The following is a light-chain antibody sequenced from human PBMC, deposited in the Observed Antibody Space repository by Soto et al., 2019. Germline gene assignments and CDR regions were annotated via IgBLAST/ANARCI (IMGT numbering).Light chain of an antibody. V-gene: IGLV2-14*01. Sequence: QSALTQPASVSGSPGQSITISCSGTSSDIGAYDHVAWFQQFPGKTPKLVIYSVSNRPSGVSNRFSGSRSGNTASLTISGLQAEDEADYYCSSYTDSSNYVFGTGTKLTVL. CDR3: SSYTDSSNYV. CDR1: SSDIGAYDH. J-gene: IGLJ1*01. CDR2: SVS.